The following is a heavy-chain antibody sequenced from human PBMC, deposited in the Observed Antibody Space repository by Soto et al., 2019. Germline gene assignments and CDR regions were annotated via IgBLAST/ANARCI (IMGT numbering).Heavy chain of an antibody. J-gene: IGHJ4*02. V-gene: IGHV4-30-2*01. Sequence: QLQRQESGSGLVKPSQTLSLTCAVSGGSISRGGYSWSWIRQPPGKGREWIGYLYHSGSTYYNPSLKSRVTSSLDRCKNQCSVKLSSVTAADTAVYYCARVNTMLYVVDYWGQGTLVTVSS. CDR1: GGSISRGGYS. CDR3: ARVNTMLYVVDY. CDR2: LYHSGST. D-gene: IGHD2-8*01.